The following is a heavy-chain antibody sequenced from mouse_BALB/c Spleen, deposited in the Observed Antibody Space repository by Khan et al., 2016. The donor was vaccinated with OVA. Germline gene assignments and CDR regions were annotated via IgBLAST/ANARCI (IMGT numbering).Heavy chain of an antibody. D-gene: IGHD3-1*01. Sequence: VQLKESGPELVKPGASVKISCKTSGYTFPEYTVHWVKQSLGKSLDWIGVINPKNGGTAYNQKFKGKDTLTVDKSSSTAYMEFRSLTSDDSAVYYCARDAGRYWGQGTSVTVAS. J-gene: IGHJ4*01. CDR3: ARDAGRY. CDR2: INPKNGGT. CDR1: GYTFPEYT. V-gene: IGHV1-18*01.